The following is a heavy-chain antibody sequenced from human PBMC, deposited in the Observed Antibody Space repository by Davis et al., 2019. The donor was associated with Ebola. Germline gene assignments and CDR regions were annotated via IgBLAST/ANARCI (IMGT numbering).Heavy chain of an antibody. CDR2: IYYAGST. Sequence: SETLSLTCTDSGDSISSYYWSWIRQPPGKGLEWIGYIYYAGSTDHNPSLKGRVTMSVDASKNQISLTVSSVTAADTAVYYCARAQFPTTSDHWGQGTLVTVSS. J-gene: IGHJ4*02. V-gene: IGHV4-59*08. CDR1: GDSISSYY. D-gene: IGHD1-1*01. CDR3: ARAQFPTTSDH.